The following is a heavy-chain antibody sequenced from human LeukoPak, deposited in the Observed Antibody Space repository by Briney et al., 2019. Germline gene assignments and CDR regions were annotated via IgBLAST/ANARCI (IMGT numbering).Heavy chain of an antibody. CDR2: TRNKAKSYTT. Sequence: PGGSLRLSCAASGFILSDHYMDWVRQAPGKGLEWVGRTRNKAKSYTTDYAASVKGRFTISRDDSRNSLYLQMNSLKIEDTAVYFCARTYYDSNGYYRYFDSWGQGTLVTVSS. J-gene: IGHJ4*02. CDR1: GFILSDHY. CDR3: ARTYYDSNGYYRYFDS. D-gene: IGHD3-22*01. V-gene: IGHV3-72*01.